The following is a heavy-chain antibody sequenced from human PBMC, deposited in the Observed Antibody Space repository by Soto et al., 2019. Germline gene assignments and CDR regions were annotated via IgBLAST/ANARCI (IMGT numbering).Heavy chain of an antibody. CDR1: GYTFTSYY. CDR3: TREGSAPYYYYGMDA. CDR2: INPSGGST. Sequence: ASVKVSCKASGYTFTSYYMHWVRQAPGQGLEWMGIINPSGGSTSYAQKFQGRVTMTRDTSTSTVYMELRSLRSDDTAIYYCTREGSAPYYYYGMDAWGQGTTVTVSS. V-gene: IGHV1-46*01. D-gene: IGHD3-10*01. J-gene: IGHJ6*02.